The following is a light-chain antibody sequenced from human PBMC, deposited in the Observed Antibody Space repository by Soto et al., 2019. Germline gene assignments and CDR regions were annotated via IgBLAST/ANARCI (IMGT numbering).Light chain of an antibody. J-gene: IGLJ2*01. CDR3: SSYTSRSTLGV. V-gene: IGLV2-14*01. CDR2: DVS. Sequence: QSVLTQPASVSGSPGPSITISCTGTSSDVGGYKYVSWYQQHPGKDPKLMIYDVSNRPSGLSNRCSVSKSGNTASLTISGLQAEDEADYYCSSYTSRSTLGVFGGGTKLTVL. CDR1: SSDVGGYKY.